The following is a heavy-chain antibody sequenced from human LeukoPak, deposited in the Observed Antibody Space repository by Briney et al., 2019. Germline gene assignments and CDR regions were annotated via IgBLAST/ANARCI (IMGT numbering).Heavy chain of an antibody. D-gene: IGHD3-10*01. J-gene: IGHJ5*02. CDR3: AKVEPDYGSGSFFDP. V-gene: IGHV3-30*18. Sequence: PGGSLRLSCAASGFTFSSYGMHWVRQAPGKGLEWVAVISYDGSNKYYANSVKGRFTISRDNSKNTLYLQMNSLRAEDTAVYYCAKVEPDYGSGSFFDPWGQGTLVTVSS. CDR1: GFTFSSYG. CDR2: ISYDGSNK.